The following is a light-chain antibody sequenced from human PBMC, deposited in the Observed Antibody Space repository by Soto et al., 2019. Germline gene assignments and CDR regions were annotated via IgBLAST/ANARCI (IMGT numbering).Light chain of an antibody. CDR3: CSSAPGSTYV. J-gene: IGLJ1*01. Sequence: QSVLAQPASVSGSPGQSITISCPGTSDDVGAYNSVSWYQQLPHKAPQGILYKDTQRPSGVSSRFSGSTSGNAASLTISGLQADDEADYFCCSSAPGSTYVFGTGTKGTVL. CDR1: SDDVGAYNS. CDR2: KDT. V-gene: IGLV2-23*01.